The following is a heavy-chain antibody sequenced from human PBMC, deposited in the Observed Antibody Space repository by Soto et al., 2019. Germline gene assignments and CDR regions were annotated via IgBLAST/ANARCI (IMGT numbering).Heavy chain of an antibody. V-gene: IGHV2-5*02. D-gene: IGHD3-16*02. J-gene: IGHJ4*02. Sequence: QITLKESGPTLVKPTQTLTLTCTFSGFSLSTSGVGVGWIRQPPGKALEWLALIYWDDDKRYSPSLKSRLTITKDTSKNQVVLTMTNMDPVDTATYYCAHSRMITFGGVIVQGSYYFDYWGQGTLVTVSS. CDR3: AHSRMITFGGVIVQGSYYFDY. CDR1: GFSLSTSGVG. CDR2: IYWDDDK.